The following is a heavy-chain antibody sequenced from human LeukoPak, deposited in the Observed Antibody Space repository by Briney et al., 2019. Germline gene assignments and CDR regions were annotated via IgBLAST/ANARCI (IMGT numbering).Heavy chain of an antibody. V-gene: IGHV3-74*01. Sequence: GGSLRLSCAASGFTFSSYWMHWVRQAPGKGLVWVSRIISDGNNTTYADSVKGRFTISRDNAKNTLYLQMNSLRAEDTAVYYCARGLVYWGQGTLVTVSS. J-gene: IGHJ4*02. CDR2: IISDGNNT. CDR3: ARGLVY. CDR1: GFTFSSYW.